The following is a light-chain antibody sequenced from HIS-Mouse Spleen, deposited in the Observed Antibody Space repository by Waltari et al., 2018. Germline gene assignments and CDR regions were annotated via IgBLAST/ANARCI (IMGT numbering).Light chain of an antibody. CDR3: YSTDSSGNHRV. J-gene: IGLJ2*01. Sequence: SYELTQPPSVSVSPVQTARITCSGDALPKQYAYWYQQKLGQAPVLVIYEDSKRPSGIPERFSGSSSGTMATLTISGAQVEDEADYYCYSTDSSGNHRVFGGGTKLTVL. CDR1: ALPKQY. CDR2: EDS. V-gene: IGLV3-10*01.